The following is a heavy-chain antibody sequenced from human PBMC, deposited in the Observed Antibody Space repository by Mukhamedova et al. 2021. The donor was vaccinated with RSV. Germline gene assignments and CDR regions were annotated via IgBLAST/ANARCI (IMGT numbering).Heavy chain of an antibody. V-gene: IGHV5-51*01. CDR3: ARHGATARIAVPGTGGLGY. CDR2: DSDT. D-gene: IGHD6-19*01. Sequence: DSDTRYSPSFQGQVTISADKSISTAYLQCSSLKASDTAMYYCARHGATARIAVPGTGGLGYWGQGTLVTVSS. J-gene: IGHJ4*02.